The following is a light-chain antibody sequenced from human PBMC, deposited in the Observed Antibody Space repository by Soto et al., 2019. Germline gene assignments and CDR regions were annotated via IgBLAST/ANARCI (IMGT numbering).Light chain of an antibody. CDR1: SSDVGGYNY. CDR2: DVS. J-gene: IGLJ2*01. Sequence: QSALTQPASVSGSPGQSITISSTGTSSDVGGYNYVSWYQQHPGKAPKLMIYDVSNRPSGVSNRFSGSKSGNTASLTISGLQAEDEADYYCSSYTSSFAVVFGGGTKLTVL. CDR3: SSYTSSFAVV. V-gene: IGLV2-14*01.